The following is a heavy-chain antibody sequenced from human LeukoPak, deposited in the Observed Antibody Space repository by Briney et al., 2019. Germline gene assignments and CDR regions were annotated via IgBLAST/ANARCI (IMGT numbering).Heavy chain of an antibody. CDR2: IYTSGST. V-gene: IGHV4-4*07. D-gene: IGHD6-6*01. J-gene: IGHJ5*02. CDR3: ARDGYSSSSGWFDP. Sequence: SGTLSLTCTVSGGSISSYYWSWIRQPAGKGLEWIGRIYTSGSTNYNPSLKSRVTMSVDTSKNQFSLKLSSVTAADTAVYYCARDGYSSSSGWFDPWGQGTLVTVSS. CDR1: GGSISSYY.